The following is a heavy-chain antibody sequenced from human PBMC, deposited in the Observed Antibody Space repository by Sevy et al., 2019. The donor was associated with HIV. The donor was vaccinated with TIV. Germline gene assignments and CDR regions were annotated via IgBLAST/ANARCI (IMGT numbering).Heavy chain of an antibody. CDR1: GYTFTSYG. CDR3: AKSPRYDILTGSFDP. CDR2: ISAYNGNT. Sequence: ASVKVSCKASGYTFTSYGISWVRQAPGQGLEWMGWISAYNGNTNYAQKLQGRVTMTTDTSTSTAYMELRSLRSDDTALYYCAKSPRYDILTGSFDPWGQGTLVTVSS. V-gene: IGHV1-18*01. J-gene: IGHJ5*02. D-gene: IGHD3-9*01.